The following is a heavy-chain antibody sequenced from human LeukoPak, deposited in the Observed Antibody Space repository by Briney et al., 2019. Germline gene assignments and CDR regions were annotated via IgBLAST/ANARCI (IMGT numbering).Heavy chain of an antibody. CDR3: ATARNCSSTSCYPNWFEP. CDR2: ISSSSSYI. Sequence: PGGSLRLSCAASGFTFSSYSMNWVRQAPGKGLEWVSSISSSSSYIYYADLVKGRFTISRDNAKNSLYLQMNSLRAEDTAVYYCATARNCSSTSCYPNWFEPCGQGNLVTVSS. V-gene: IGHV3-21*01. J-gene: IGHJ5*02. CDR1: GFTFSSYS. D-gene: IGHD2-2*01.